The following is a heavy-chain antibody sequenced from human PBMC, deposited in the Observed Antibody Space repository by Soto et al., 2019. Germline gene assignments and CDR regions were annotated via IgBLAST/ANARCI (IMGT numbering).Heavy chain of an antibody. D-gene: IGHD2-2*03. Sequence: EVQVLESGGGLVQPGGSLRLSCAATGFTFSDFAMSWVRQAPGKGLEWVSRIYGGGNGPHYADSVKGRVTISRDNSKNPLYLQMNSLRAEDTAVYYRAKMEGMDPWAYSFDYWGQGTLVTVSS. CDR2: IYGGGNGP. J-gene: IGHJ4*02. CDR3: AKMEGMDPWAYSFDY. CDR1: GFTFSDFA. V-gene: IGHV3-23*01.